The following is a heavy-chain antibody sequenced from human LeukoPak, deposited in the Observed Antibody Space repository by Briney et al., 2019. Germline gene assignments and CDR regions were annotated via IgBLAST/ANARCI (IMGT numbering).Heavy chain of an antibody. Sequence: SETLSLTCTVSGGSISSYYWSWIRQPPGKGLEWIGYIYYSGSTNYNPSLKSRVTISVDTSKNQFSLKLSSVTAADTAVYYCARSTYIYDYVWGSYRGRFDYWGQGTLVTVSS. D-gene: IGHD3-16*02. J-gene: IGHJ4*02. CDR2: IYYSGST. CDR3: ARSTYIYDYVWGSYRGRFDY. V-gene: IGHV4-59*01. CDR1: GGSISSYY.